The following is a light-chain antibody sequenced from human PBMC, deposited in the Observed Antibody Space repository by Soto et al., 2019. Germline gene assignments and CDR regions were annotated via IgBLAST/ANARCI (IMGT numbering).Light chain of an antibody. CDR3: QKYSSAPIT. CDR2: AAS. CDR1: QGISNY. Sequence: DIQMTQSPPSLAASVGHRVTITCRASQGISNYLAWYQQKPGKVPKLVIYAASTLQTGVPSRFSGSESGTDFTLTISSLQPEDVATYYCQKYSSAPITFGQGTRLEIK. J-gene: IGKJ5*01. V-gene: IGKV1-27*01.